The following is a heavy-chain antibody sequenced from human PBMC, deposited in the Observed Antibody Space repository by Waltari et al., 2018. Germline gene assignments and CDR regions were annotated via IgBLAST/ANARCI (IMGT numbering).Heavy chain of an antibody. Sequence: QLLESGGGLVQPGGLPRPPRGCCGIHFYRYAINWVRRAPGTGLQWVAAISISDATYHADSVKGRFTISRDTSKDTVYLQMNSLRVDDTAVYYCAKPFYNWDDPLDSWGQGTLVTVSS. V-gene: IGHV3-23*01. D-gene: IGHD1-20*01. CDR3: AKPFYNWDDPLDS. J-gene: IGHJ4*02. CDR2: ISISDAT. CDR1: GIHFYRYA.